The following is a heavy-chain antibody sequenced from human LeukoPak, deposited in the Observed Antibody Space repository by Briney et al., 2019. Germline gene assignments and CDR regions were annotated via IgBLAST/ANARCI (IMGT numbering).Heavy chain of an antibody. CDR1: GGSISSSSYY. CDR2: IYYSVST. CDR3: ARDGEMATIENYFEY. D-gene: IGHD5-24*01. V-gene: IGHV4-39*07. Sequence: SETLSLTCTVSGGSISSSSYYWGWIRQPPGKGLEWIGSIYYSVSTYYNPSLKSRGTISVDTSKNQFSLKLSSVTAADTAVYYCARDGEMATIENYFEYWGQGTLVTVSS. J-gene: IGHJ4*02.